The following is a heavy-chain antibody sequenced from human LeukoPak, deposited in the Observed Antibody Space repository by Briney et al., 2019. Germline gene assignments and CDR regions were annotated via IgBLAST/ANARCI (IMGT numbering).Heavy chain of an antibody. CDR3: ARDTPNYYDSSGYNN. CDR2: ISAHNGNT. Sequence: ASVKVSCKASGYTFTSYGISWVRQAPGQGLEWMGWISAHNGNTNYAQKLQGRVTMTTDTSTSTAYMELSSLRSEDTAVYYCARDTPNYYDSSGYNNWGQGTLVTVSS. V-gene: IGHV1-18*01. D-gene: IGHD3-22*01. J-gene: IGHJ4*02. CDR1: GYTFTSYG.